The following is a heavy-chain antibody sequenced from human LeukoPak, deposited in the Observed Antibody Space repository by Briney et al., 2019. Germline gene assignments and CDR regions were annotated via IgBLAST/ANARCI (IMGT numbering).Heavy chain of an antibody. Sequence: GGSLRLPCAASGFIFSTYSMSWVRQAPGKGLEWISYISSSGSGRFYADSVKGRFTISRDNSKNTLYLQMNSLRAEDTAVYYCARVSKLLWFGELLSRGQGTLVTVSS. CDR3: ARVSKLLWFGELLS. J-gene: IGHJ4*02. D-gene: IGHD3-10*01. CDR1: GFIFSTYS. CDR2: ISSSGSGR. V-gene: IGHV3-48*01.